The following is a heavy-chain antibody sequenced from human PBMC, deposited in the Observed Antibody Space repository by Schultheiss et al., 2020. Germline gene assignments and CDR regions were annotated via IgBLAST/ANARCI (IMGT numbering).Heavy chain of an antibody. CDR2: TFAGGTT. Sequence: ETLSLTCSVSGGSLSPYYWNWVRQSPGKGLEWMGYTFAGGTTRYNPSLSSRVTISVDASKNQFSLRLTSVTAADTAVYYCARGQTVRGFISWGQGTRVTVSS. J-gene: IGHJ4*02. D-gene: IGHD3-10*01. CDR3: ARGQTVRGFIS. V-gene: IGHV4-4*09. CDR1: GGSLSPYY.